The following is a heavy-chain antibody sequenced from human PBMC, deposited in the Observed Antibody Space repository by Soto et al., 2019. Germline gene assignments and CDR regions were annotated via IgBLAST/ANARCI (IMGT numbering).Heavy chain of an antibody. CDR3: ARDLDGSGSYYTKY. Sequence: VASVKVSCKASGYTFSVYHMHWVRQAPGQGLEWMGWIHPNSGGTNYAQRFEGRVTMTRDTSINTAYMELSRLTSDDTAVYFCARDLDGSGSYYTKYWGQGTLVTVSS. V-gene: IGHV1-2*02. CDR1: GYTFSVYH. J-gene: IGHJ4*02. D-gene: IGHD3-10*01. CDR2: IHPNSGGT.